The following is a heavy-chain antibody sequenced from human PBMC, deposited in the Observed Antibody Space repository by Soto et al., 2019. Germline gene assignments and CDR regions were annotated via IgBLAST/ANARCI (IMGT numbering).Heavy chain of an antibody. J-gene: IGHJ4*02. CDR3: ARDGEAPGLYLDY. D-gene: IGHD7-27*01. V-gene: IGHV3-7*01. CDR1: GFIFSSYW. Sequence: HPGGSLRLSCAASGFIFSSYWMNWVRQAPGKGLEWVASINQDGREKYYVDSVKGRFTISRDNAKNSLYLQVNGLRAEDTAVYYCARDGEAPGLYLDYWGQGTLVTVSS. CDR2: INQDGREK.